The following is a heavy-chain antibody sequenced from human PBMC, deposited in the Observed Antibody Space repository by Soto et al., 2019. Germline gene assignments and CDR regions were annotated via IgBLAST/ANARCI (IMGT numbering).Heavy chain of an antibody. CDR3: TNTPGSLMVRGVTIDY. Sequence: GGSLRLSCTASGFTFGDYAMSWFRQAPGKGLEWVGFIRSKAYGGTTEYAASVKGRFTISRDDSKSIAYLQMNSLKTEDTAVYYCTNTPGSLMVRGVTIDYWGQGTLVTVSA. J-gene: IGHJ4*02. CDR1: GFTFGDYA. D-gene: IGHD3-10*01. CDR2: IRSKAYGGTT. V-gene: IGHV3-49*03.